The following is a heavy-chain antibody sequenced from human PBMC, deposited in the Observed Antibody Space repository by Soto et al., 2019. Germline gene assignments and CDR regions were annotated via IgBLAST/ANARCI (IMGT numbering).Heavy chain of an antibody. V-gene: IGHV3-21*06. J-gene: IGHJ4*02. CDR2: ISSDNNYI. CDR1: GFTFSDYS. D-gene: IGHD2-8*02. CDR3: ARGRTCTGARGYGGGDY. Sequence: PGGSLRLSCAASGFTFSDYSMNWMRQAPGKGLEWVASISSDNNYIYYRDSVEGRFTISRDNAKNSLYLQMTSLGAEDTAVYYCARGRTCTGARGYGGGDYWGQGTLVTASS.